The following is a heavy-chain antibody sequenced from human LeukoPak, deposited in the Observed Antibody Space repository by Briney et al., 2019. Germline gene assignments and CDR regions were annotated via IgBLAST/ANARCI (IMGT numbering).Heavy chain of an antibody. D-gene: IGHD3-9*01. CDR3: ARDTIRYFDWLLSREYGMDV. CDR2: IYYSGST. J-gene: IGHJ6*02. Sequence: PSETLSLTCTVSGGSISSSSYYWGWIRHPPGKGLEWIGSIYYSGSTYYNPSLKSRVTISVDTSKNQFSLKLSSVTAADTAVYFCARDTIRYFDWLLSREYGMDVWGQGTTVTVSS. V-gene: IGHV4-39*02. CDR1: GGSISSSSYY.